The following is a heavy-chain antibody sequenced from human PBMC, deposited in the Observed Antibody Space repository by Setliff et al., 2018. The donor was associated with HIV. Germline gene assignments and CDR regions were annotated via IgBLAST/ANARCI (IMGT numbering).Heavy chain of an antibody. D-gene: IGHD5-18*01. J-gene: IGHJ4*02. CDR1: GGSFSDYY. CDR2: INHRGST. CDR3: ARVFVDTAVLRVLEYYFDS. V-gene: IGHV4-34*01. Sequence: SETLSLTCAVYGGSFSDYYWTWIRQSPGKGLEWIGEINHRGSTNYNPSLNDRATISLDTSKNQFSLRMRSVTAADTAVYYCARVFVDTAVLRVLEYYFDSWGRGTLVTASS.